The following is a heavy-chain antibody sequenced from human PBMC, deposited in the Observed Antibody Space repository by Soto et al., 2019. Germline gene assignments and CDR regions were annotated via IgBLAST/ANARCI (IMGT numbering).Heavy chain of an antibody. V-gene: IGHV5-10-1*01. D-gene: IGHD6-6*01. J-gene: IGHJ6*02. CDR2: IDPSDSYT. CDR1: GYSFTSYW. Sequence: GESLKISCKGSGYSFTSYWISWVRQMPGKGLEWMGRIDPSDSYTNYSPSFQGHVTISADKSISTAYLQWSSLKASDTAMYYCARLTIAAPTYYYYGMDVWGQGTTVTVSS. CDR3: ARLTIAAPTYYYYGMDV.